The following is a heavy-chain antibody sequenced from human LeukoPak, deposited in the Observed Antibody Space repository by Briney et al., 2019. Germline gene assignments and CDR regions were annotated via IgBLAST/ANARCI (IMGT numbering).Heavy chain of an antibody. CDR1: GFTFSAYD. CDR2: ISSSSATK. CDR3: AKGSSNWLDHYYFDF. V-gene: IGHV3-23*01. J-gene: IGHJ4*02. D-gene: IGHD6-13*01. Sequence: GGSLRLSCAASGFTFSAYDMNWVRQAPGKGLKWLSYISSSSATKYHADSVKGRFTISRDNSKNTLYLQMNSLRVEDTAVYYCAKGSSNWLDHYYFDFWGQGTLVTVSS.